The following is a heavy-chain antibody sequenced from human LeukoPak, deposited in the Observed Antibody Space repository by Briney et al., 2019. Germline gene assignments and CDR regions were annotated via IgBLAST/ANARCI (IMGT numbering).Heavy chain of an antibody. CDR1: GGSFSGYY. V-gene: IGHV4-34*01. Sequence: SETLSLTCAVYGGSFSGYYWSRIRQPPGKGLEWIGEINHSGSTNYNPSLKSRVTISVDTSKNQFSLKLSSVTAADTAVYYCARGRWSIAARSYYYYYMDVWGKGTTVTVSS. J-gene: IGHJ6*03. CDR2: INHSGST. CDR3: ARGRWSIAARSYYYYYMDV. D-gene: IGHD6-6*01.